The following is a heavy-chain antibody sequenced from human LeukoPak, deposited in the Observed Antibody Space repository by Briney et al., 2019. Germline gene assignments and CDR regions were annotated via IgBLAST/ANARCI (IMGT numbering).Heavy chain of an antibody. CDR1: GGSISSHY. D-gene: IGHD2-2*01. J-gene: IGHJ5*02. CDR2: IYYSGST. V-gene: IGHV4-59*08. CDR3: ARPLGYCSSTSCYEDWFDP. Sequence: SETLSLTCTVSGGSISSHYWSWIRQPPGKGLEWIGYIYYSGSTNYNPSLKSRVTISVDTSKNQFSLKLSSVTAADTAVYYCARPLGYCSSTSCYEDWFDPWGQGTLVTVSS.